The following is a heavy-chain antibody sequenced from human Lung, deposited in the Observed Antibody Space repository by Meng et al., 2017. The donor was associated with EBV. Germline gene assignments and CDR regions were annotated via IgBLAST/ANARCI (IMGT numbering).Heavy chain of an antibody. D-gene: IGHD2-15*01. CDR3: AREWCSGGSCYPDY. V-gene: IGHV4-30-4*01. Sequence: QGQRREWGAGLVKPWGTLSPTCTVSGGSISSGDYYWSWIRQPPGKGLEWIGYIYYSGSTYYNPSLKSRVTISVDTSKNQFSLKLSSVTAADTAVYYCAREWCSGGSCYPDYWGQGTLVTVSS. CDR2: IYYSGST. CDR1: GGSISSGDYY. J-gene: IGHJ4*02.